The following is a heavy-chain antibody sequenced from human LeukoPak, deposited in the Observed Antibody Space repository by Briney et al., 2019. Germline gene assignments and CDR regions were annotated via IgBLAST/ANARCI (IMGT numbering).Heavy chain of an antibody. V-gene: IGHV7-4-1*02. CDR1: GYTFTSYA. CDR3: ARAGSMVRGVRSWFDP. J-gene: IGHJ5*02. Sequence: VASVKVSCKASGYTFTSYAMNWVRQAPGQGLEWMGWINTNTGNPTYAQGFTGRFVFSLDTSVSTAYLQISSLKAEDTAVYYCARAGSMVRGVRSWFDPWGQGTLVTVSS. CDR2: INTNTGNP. D-gene: IGHD3-10*01.